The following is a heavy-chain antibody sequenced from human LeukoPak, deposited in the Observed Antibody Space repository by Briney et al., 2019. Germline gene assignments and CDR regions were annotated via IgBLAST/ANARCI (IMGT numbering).Heavy chain of an antibody. CDR1: GGSISSYY. D-gene: IGHD1-26*01. J-gene: IGHJ6*03. V-gene: IGHV4-4*09. CDR2: IYTSGST. CDR3: ARSIVGATSHKTYYYYMDV. Sequence: SETLSLTCTVSGGSISSYYWSWIRQPPGKGLEWIGYIYTSGSTNYNPSLKSRVTISVDTSKNQFSLKLSSVTAADTAAYYCARSIVGATSHKTYYYYMDVWGKGTTVTVSS.